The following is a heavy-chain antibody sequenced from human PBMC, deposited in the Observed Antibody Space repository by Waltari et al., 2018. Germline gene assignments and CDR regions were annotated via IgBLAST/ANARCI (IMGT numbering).Heavy chain of an antibody. V-gene: IGHV3-74*01. J-gene: IGHJ4*02. CDR3: AREYFEY. CDR2: IQSDGSIT. CDR1: GLTFSTYW. Sequence: EVQLVESGGGLVKPGGLLRLYCSASGLTFSTYWMHWVRQVPGKGLVWVSRIQSDGSITNYADSVKGRFSISRDNTKNTLYLQMNSLRADDTAVYYCAREYFEYWGQGILVTVSS.